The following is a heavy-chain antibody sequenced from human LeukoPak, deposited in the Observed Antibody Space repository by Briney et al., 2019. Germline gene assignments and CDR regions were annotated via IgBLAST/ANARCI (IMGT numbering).Heavy chain of an antibody. D-gene: IGHD7-27*01. J-gene: IGHJ4*02. V-gene: IGHV4-59*01. CDR3: ARLAPYWGNDY. CDR2: IYYSGST. CDR1: GGSISSYY. Sequence: SETLSLTCTVSGGSISSYYWSWIRQPPGKGLEWIGYIYYSGSTNYNPSLKSRVTISVDTSKNQFSLKLSSVTAADTAVYYCARLAPYWGNDYWGQGTLVTVTS.